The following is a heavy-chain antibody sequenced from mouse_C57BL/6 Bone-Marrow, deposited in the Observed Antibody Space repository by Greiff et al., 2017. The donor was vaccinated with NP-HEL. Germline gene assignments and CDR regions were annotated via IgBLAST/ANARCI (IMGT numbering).Heavy chain of an antibody. CDR3: ARRSSGYAWFAY. CDR1: GYTFTSYG. CDR2: IYPRSGNT. Sequence: QVQLQQSGAELARPGASVKLSCKASGYTFTSYGISWVKQRTGQGLEWIGEIYPRSGNTYYNEKFKGKATLTADKSSSTAYMQLSSLTSEDSAVYFCARRSSGYAWFAYWGQGTLVTVSA. D-gene: IGHD3-2*02. V-gene: IGHV1-81*01. J-gene: IGHJ3*01.